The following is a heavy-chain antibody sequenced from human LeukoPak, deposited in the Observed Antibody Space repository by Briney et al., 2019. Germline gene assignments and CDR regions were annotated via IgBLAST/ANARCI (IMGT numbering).Heavy chain of an antibody. V-gene: IGHV3-30*03. Sequence: GRSLRLSCAASGFTFSSYGMHWVRQAPGKGLEWVAVISYDGSNKYYADSVKGRFTISRDDSKSTLYLQMNSLRAEDTAVYHCVTFYYDSSGSYVHYWGQGTLVTVSS. CDR3: VTFYYDSSGSYVHY. J-gene: IGHJ4*02. CDR1: GFTFSSYG. D-gene: IGHD3-22*01. CDR2: ISYDGSNK.